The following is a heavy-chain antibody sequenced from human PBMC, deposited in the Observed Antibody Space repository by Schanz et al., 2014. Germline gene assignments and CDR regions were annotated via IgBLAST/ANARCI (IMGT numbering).Heavy chain of an antibody. CDR2: INSRNEV. CDR3: SRGIVGGLDC. Sequence: EEQMVESGGGLVKPGGSLILSCAASRLTFANEDIHWVRQAPGKGLEWVSVINSRNEVFSIDSVRGRFTIFRDNPKKSAYLQMTSLXXDDTAVYYCSRGIVGGLDCWGQGTLVTVSS. V-gene: IGHV3-21*01. J-gene: IGHJ4*02. D-gene: IGHD3-16*02. CDR1: RLTFANED.